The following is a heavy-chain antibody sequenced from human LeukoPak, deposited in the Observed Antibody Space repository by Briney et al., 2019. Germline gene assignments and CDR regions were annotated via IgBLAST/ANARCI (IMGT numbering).Heavy chain of an antibody. J-gene: IGHJ4*02. Sequence: GGSLRLSCAASGFTFSDYCMSWVRQAPGKGLEWVANIKQHGTEIYYVDSVKGRFTISRDNAKNTLYLQMNSLRAEDTAVYYCARTVSSWYVYYFDYWGQGTLVTVSS. CDR2: IKQHGTEI. D-gene: IGHD6-13*01. CDR1: GFTFSDYC. CDR3: ARTVSSWYVYYFDY. V-gene: IGHV3-7*01.